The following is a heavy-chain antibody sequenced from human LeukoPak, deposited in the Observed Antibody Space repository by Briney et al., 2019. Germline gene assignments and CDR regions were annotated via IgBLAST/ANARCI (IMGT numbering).Heavy chain of an antibody. CDR3: AGLLVVVAATLDY. CDR1: GFTFSSYA. V-gene: IGHV3-23*01. Sequence: PGGSLRLSCAASGFTFSSYAMSWVRQAPGKGLEWVSAISGSGGSRYYADSVKGRFTISRDNSKNTLYLQMNSLRAEDTAVYYCAGLLVVVAATLDYWGQGTLVTVSS. D-gene: IGHD2-15*01. CDR2: ISGSGGSR. J-gene: IGHJ4*02.